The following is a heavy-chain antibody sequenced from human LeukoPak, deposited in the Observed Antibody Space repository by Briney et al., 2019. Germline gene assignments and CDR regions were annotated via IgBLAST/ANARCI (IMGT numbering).Heavy chain of an antibody. CDR3: ARQMVRGVMLRAFDI. J-gene: IGHJ3*02. CDR2: ISSSGSTI. V-gene: IGHV3-11*01. D-gene: IGHD3-10*01. Sequence: GGSLRLSCAASGFTFSDYYMSWIRQAPGKGLEWVSYISSSGSTIYYADSVKGRFTISRDNAKNSLYLQMNSLRAEDTAVYYCARQMVRGVMLRAFDIWGQGTMVTVSS. CDR1: GFTFSDYY.